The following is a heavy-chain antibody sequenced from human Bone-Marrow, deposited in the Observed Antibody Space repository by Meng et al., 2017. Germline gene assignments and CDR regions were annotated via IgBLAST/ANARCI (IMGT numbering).Heavy chain of an antibody. CDR1: GGSISSYY. V-gene: IGHV4-59*01. CDR2: IYYSGST. Sequence: SETLSLTCTVSGGSISSYYWSWIRQPPGKGLEWIGYIYYSGSTNYTPSLKSRVTISVDTSKNQFSLKLSSVTAADTAVYYCARFSYYDSSGYFFGRIFSHDAFDIWGQGTMVTVSS. D-gene: IGHD3-22*01. J-gene: IGHJ3*02. CDR3: ARFSYYDSSGYFFGRIFSHDAFDI.